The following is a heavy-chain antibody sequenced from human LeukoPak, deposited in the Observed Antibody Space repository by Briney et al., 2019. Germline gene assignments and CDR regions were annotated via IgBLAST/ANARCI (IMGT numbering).Heavy chain of an antibody. CDR1: GGSFSGYY. CDR3: ARGASYYDSSGFDY. CDR2: INHSGST. J-gene: IGHJ4*02. V-gene: IGHV4-34*01. D-gene: IGHD3-22*01. Sequence: PSETLSLTCAVYGGSFSGYYWSWIRQPPGKGLEWIGEINHSGSTNYNPSLKSRVTISVDTSKNQFSLKLSSVTAADTAVYYCARGASYYDSSGFDYWGQGTLVTVSS.